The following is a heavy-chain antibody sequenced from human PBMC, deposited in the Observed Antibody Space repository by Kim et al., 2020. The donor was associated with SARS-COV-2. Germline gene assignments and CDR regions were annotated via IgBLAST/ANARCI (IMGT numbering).Heavy chain of an antibody. CDR2: ISYDGSNK. J-gene: IGHJ3*01. V-gene: IGHV3-30*18. Sequence: GGSLRLSCAASGFTFSSYGMHWVRQAPGKGLEWVAVISYDGSNKYYADSVKGRFTISRDNSKNTLYLQMNSLRAEDTAVYYCANSLLVVVAATGDDAFDLWGQGTMVTVSS. CDR1: GFTFSSYG. D-gene: IGHD2-15*01. CDR3: ANSLLVVVAATGDDAFDL.